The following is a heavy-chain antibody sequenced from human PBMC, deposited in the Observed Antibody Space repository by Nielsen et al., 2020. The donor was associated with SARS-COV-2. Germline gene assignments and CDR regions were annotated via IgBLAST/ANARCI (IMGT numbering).Heavy chain of an antibody. V-gene: IGHV4-39*01. CDR3: AGGYSYADPFDY. D-gene: IGHD5-18*01. CDR1: GGSISSSSYY. J-gene: IGHJ4*02. CDR2: IYYSGST. Sequence: SETLSLTCTVSGGSISSSSYYWGWIRQPPGKGPEWIGSIYYSGSTYYNPSLKSRVTISVDTSKNQFSLKLSSVTAADTAVYYCAGGYSYADPFDYWGQGTLVTVSS.